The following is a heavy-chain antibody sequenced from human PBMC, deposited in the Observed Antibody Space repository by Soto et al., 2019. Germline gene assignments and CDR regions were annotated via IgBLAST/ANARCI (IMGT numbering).Heavy chain of an antibody. V-gene: IGHV3-74*01. CDR3: ARVGATTWY. D-gene: IGHD1-26*01. J-gene: IGHJ4*02. Sequence: AGSLRLSCAASGFTFSSYWMHWVRQAPGKGLVWVSRVNSDGSITNYADAVKGRFTISRDNAKNTLYLQMDGLRAEDTAVYYCARVGATTWYWGQGTLVTVSS. CDR2: VNSDGSIT. CDR1: GFTFSSYW.